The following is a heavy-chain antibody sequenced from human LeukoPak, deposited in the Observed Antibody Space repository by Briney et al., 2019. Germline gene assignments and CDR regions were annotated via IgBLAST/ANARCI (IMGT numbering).Heavy chain of an antibody. Sequence: SETLSLTCTVSNGPINNYYWNWIRQPAGKGLEWIGRIYSSGSTNYSPSLQSRVSMSLDTSKNQFSLKLTSVTAADTAVYYCARHRRPYWYFDLWGRGTLVTVSS. CDR3: ARHRRPYWYFDL. V-gene: IGHV4-4*07. J-gene: IGHJ2*01. D-gene: IGHD6-6*01. CDR1: NGPINNYY. CDR2: IYSSGST.